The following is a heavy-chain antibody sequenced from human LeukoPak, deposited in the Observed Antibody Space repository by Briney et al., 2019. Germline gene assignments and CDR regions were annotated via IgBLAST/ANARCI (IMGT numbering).Heavy chain of an antibody. CDR1: GGSISSYY. D-gene: IGHD1-26*01. CDR3: ARSVGIVGAGGAFDI. Sequence: SETLSLTCTVSGGSISSYYWSWIRQPPGKGLDWIGYIYYSGSTNYNPSLKSRVTISVDTSKNQFSLKLNSVTAADTAVYYCARSVGIVGAGGAFDIWGQGTMVTVSS. J-gene: IGHJ3*02. CDR2: IYYSGST. V-gene: IGHV4-59*08.